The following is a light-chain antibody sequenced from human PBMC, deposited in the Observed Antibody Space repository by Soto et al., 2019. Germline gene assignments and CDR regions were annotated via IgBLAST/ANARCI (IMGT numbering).Light chain of an antibody. J-gene: IGKJ1*01. CDR1: QSISSSY. Sequence: IVLPQSPATLSLSPGERATLSCRASQSISSSYLAWYQQKPGQAPRLLIYGASSRATGVPERFSGSVSGTEFTLTISRLQPEDFAVYYCQQYGSSLWTFGQGTKLDIK. V-gene: IGKV3-20*01. CDR2: GAS. CDR3: QQYGSSLWT.